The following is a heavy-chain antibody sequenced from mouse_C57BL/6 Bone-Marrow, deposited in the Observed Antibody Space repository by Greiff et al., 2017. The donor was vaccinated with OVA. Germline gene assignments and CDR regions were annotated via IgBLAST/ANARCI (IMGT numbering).Heavy chain of an antibody. D-gene: IGHD2-1*01. Sequence: EVQLQQSGPGLVKPSQSLSLTCSVTGYSITSGYYWNWIRQFPGNKLEWMGYISYDGSNNYNPSLKNRISITRDTSKNPFFLKLNSVTTEDTATYYCARVSCNYLIAYWGQGTLVTVSA. J-gene: IGHJ3*01. CDR3: ARVSCNYLIAY. CDR2: ISYDGSN. V-gene: IGHV3-6*01. CDR1: GYSITSGYY.